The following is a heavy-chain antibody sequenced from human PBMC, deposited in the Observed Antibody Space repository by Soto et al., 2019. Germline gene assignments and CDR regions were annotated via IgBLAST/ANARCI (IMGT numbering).Heavy chain of an antibody. J-gene: IGHJ4*02. D-gene: IGHD6-13*01. CDR3: ATGIAAAGKSYFDY. CDR1: GGSFSGYY. CDR2: IYYSGST. Sequence: SETLSLTCAVYGGSFSGYYWTWIRQPPGTGLEWIGYIYYSGSTNYNPSLKSRVTISVDTSKNQFSLKLSSVTAADTAVYYCATGIAAAGKSYFDYWGQGTLVTLSS. V-gene: IGHV4-59*01.